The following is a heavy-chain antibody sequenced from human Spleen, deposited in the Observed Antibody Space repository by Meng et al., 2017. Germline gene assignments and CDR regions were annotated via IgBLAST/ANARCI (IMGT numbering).Heavy chain of an antibody. J-gene: IGHJ4*02. V-gene: IGHV3-15*01. CDR3: TGHIDY. CDR1: GFTFSNAW. Sequence: GESLKISCAASGFTFSNAWMTWVRQAPGKGLEWVARIKTKTDGGTTDYAAPVKGRFTISRDDSKNTVYLQMNSLKTEDTAVYYCTGHIDYWGQGTLVTVSS. CDR2: IKTKTDGGTT.